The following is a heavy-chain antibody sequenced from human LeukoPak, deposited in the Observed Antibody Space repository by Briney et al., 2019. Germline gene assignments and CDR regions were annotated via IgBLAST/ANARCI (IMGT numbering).Heavy chain of an antibody. J-gene: IGHJ6*04. CDR3: ARDQYCGSTSCHYYYGMDV. Sequence: SVKVSCKASGGTFSSYAISWVRQAPGQGLEWMGGIIPIFGTANYAQKFQGRVTITADESTSTAYMELSSLRSEDTAVYYCARDQYCGSTSCHYYYGMDVWGKGTTVTVSS. CDR2: IIPIFGTA. CDR1: GGTFSSYA. D-gene: IGHD2-2*01. V-gene: IGHV1-69*13.